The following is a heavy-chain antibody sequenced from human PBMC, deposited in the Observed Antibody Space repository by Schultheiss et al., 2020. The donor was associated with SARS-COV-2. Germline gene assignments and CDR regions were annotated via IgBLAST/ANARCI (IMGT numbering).Heavy chain of an antibody. J-gene: IGHJ5*02. Sequence: GGSLRLSCAASGFTFSNYWMHWVRQAPGKGLVWVSRINTAGSTTTYADSVKGRFTISRDNSKNTLYLQMNSLRAEDTAVYYCARDSLHYFGEFSVPGWLDPWGQGTLVTVSS. CDR1: GFTFSNYW. D-gene: IGHD3-10*01. V-gene: IGHV3-74*01. CDR2: INTAGSTT. CDR3: ARDSLHYFGEFSVPGWLDP.